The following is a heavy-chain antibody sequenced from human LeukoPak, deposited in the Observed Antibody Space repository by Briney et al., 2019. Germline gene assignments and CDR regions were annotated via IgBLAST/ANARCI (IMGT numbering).Heavy chain of an antibody. V-gene: IGHV3-23*01. D-gene: IGHD3-9*01. CDR2: ISGSGGST. CDR1: GFTFSSYA. Sequence: PGGSLRLSCAASGFTFSSYAMSWVRQAPGKGLEWVSAISGSGGSTHYADSVKGRFTISRDNSKNTLYLQMNSLRAEDTAVYYCAKDKLRYFDWTYDYWGQGTLVTVSS. CDR3: AKDKLRYFDWTYDY. J-gene: IGHJ4*02.